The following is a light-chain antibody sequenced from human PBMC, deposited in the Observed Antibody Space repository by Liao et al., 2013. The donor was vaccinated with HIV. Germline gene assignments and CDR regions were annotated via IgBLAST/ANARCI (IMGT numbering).Light chain of an antibody. J-gene: IGLJ2*01. CDR1: ELGDKY. CDR3: QSWDSNTVV. Sequence: SYELTQPPSVSVSPGQTASITCSGDELGDKYACWYQQKPGQSPVLVIYQDTKRPSGIPERFSGSSSGNTATLTISGTQAMDEADYYCQSWDSNTVVFGGGTKLTVL. V-gene: IGLV3-1*01. CDR2: QDT.